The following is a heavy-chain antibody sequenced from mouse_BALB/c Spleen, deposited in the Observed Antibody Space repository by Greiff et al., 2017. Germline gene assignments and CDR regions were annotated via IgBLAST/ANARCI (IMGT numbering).Heavy chain of an antibody. CDR2: ISYDGSN. V-gene: IGHV3-6*02. CDR3: ARDYWFAD. Sequence: EVQLQESGPGLVKPSQSLSLTCSVTGYSITSGYYWNWIRQLPGNKLEWMGYISYDGSNNYNPTLKNRISITRDTSKNQFFLKLNSVTAEDTATYYCARDYWFADWGQGTLVTVSA. J-gene: IGHJ3*01. CDR1: GYSITSGYY.